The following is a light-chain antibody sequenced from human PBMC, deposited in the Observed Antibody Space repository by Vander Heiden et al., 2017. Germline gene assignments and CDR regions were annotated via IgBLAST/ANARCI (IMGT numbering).Light chain of an antibody. Sequence: QSALTQPRPVSGSPGQSVTISCSGTSSDVGAYDYVSWYQQHPGKAPKLLIYDVTKWPSGVPDRFSGSKSGNTATLTISGLLTEDEADYYCCSYAGSYTWVFGGWTKVTVL. CDR1: SSDVGAYDY. V-gene: IGLV2-11*01. J-gene: IGLJ3*02. CDR3: CSYAGSYTWV. CDR2: DVT.